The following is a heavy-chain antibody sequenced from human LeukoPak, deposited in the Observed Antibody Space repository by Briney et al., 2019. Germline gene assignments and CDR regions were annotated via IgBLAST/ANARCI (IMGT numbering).Heavy chain of an antibody. CDR3: ARHLPRTDIGYAFDI. Sequence: SETLSLTCTVSGGSISSYYWSWIRQPPGKGLEWIGYIYYSGSTNYNPSLASRVTISLVTSKNQFSLRLRSVTAADTAVYYCARHLPRTDIGYAFDIWGQGTVVTVSS. V-gene: IGHV4-59*08. J-gene: IGHJ3*02. D-gene: IGHD2-15*01. CDR2: IYYSGST. CDR1: GGSISSYY.